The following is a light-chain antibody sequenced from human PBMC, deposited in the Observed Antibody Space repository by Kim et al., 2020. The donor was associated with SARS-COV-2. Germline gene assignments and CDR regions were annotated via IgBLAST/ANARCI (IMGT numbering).Light chain of an antibody. CDR2: AAS. CDR1: QTINSNF. CDR3: QQYSNSPLT. Sequence: EIVLTQSPGTLSLSPGEGATLSCRATQTINSNFLAWFLQRPGQAPRLLIYAASNRATGIPDRFSGNRSGTEFTLTISRLEPEDSAVYYCQQYSNSPLTFGGGTKVDIK. J-gene: IGKJ4*01. V-gene: IGKV3-20*01.